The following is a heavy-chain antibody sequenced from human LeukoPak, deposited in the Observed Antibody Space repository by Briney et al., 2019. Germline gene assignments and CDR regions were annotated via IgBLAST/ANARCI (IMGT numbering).Heavy chain of an antibody. V-gene: IGHV4-4*07. CDR2: IYTSGST. Sequence: PSETLSLTCTVSGCSISSYYWSWIRQPAGKGLEWIGRIYTSGSTNYNPSLKSRVTMSVDTSKNQFSLKLSSVTAADTAVYYCARDGVVVPAATDAFDIWGQGTMVTVSS. J-gene: IGHJ3*02. D-gene: IGHD2-2*01. CDR1: GCSISSYY. CDR3: ARDGVVVPAATDAFDI.